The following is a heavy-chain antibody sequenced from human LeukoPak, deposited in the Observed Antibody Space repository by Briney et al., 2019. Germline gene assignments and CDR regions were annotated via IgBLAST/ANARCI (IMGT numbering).Heavy chain of an antibody. D-gene: IGHD3-10*02. CDR3: AELGITMIGGV. V-gene: IGHV3-7*01. J-gene: IGHJ6*04. CDR1: GFTFTTYW. Sequence: GGSLRLSCAASGFTFTTYWMSWVRQAPGKGPEWVANIKDDGSEKYYVDSVKGRFTISRDNAKNSLYLQMNSLRAEDTAVYYCAELGITMIGGVWGKGTTVTISS. CDR2: IKDDGSEK.